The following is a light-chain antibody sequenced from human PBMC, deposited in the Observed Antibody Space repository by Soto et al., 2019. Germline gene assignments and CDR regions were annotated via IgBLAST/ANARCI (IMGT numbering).Light chain of an antibody. V-gene: IGKV3-15*01. J-gene: IGKJ4*01. CDR1: QSISDT. Sequence: EIVMTQSPATLSVSPGGRATLSCRASQSISDTLAWYQQKPGQAPRLLIYDASTMATGFPARFSGSGSGTEFTLTISSLQSEDFAVYYCQQYNNWPLTFGGGTMVDIK. CDR2: DAS. CDR3: QQYNNWPLT.